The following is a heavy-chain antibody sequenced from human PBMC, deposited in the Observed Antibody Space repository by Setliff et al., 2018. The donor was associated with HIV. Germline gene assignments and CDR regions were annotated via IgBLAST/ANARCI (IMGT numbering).Heavy chain of an antibody. D-gene: IGHD5-12*01. CDR3: ARMYSGYDWSPAGARTRYFDY. Sequence: PSETLSLTCAVSGYSISSGYYWGWIRQPPGKGLEWIGSIYHSGSTYYNPSLKSRVNISVDTSKNQFSLKLSSVTAADTAVYYCARMYSGYDWSPAGARTRYFDYWGQGTLVTVSS. V-gene: IGHV4-38-2*01. CDR2: IYHSGST. CDR1: GYSISSGYY. J-gene: IGHJ4*02.